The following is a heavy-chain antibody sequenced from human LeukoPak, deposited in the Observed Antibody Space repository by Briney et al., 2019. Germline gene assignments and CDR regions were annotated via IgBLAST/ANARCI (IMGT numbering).Heavy chain of an antibody. CDR1: GYTFTGYY. Sequence: GASVKVSCKASGYTFTGYYMHWVRQAPGQGLEWMGRINPNSGGTNYAQKFQGRVTMTRDTSISTAYMELSRLRSDDTAVYYCARGELWFGELLSCFWFDPWGQGTLVTVSS. D-gene: IGHD3-10*01. V-gene: IGHV1-2*06. CDR2: INPNSGGT. CDR3: ARGELWFGELLSCFWFDP. J-gene: IGHJ5*02.